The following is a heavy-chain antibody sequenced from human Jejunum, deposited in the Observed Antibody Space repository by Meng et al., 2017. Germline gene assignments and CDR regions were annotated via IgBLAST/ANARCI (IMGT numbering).Heavy chain of an antibody. J-gene: IGHJ4*02. D-gene: IGHD2-2*01. CDR2: MDYRGST. CDR3: ARGELLWDY. V-gene: IGHV4-30-4*01. CDR1: GDAISSGEYF. Sequence: VPRHESRPALVKPSQPLSIPCTVSGDAISSGEYFWSWLRQPPGKGLEWIGYMDYRGSTFYNPSLKSRVTISVDTSKNQFSLKLSSVTAADTAVYFCARGELLWDYWGQGTLVTVSS.